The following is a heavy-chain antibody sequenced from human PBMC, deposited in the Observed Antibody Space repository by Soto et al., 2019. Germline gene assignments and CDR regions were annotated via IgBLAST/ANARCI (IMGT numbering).Heavy chain of an antibody. D-gene: IGHD3-10*01. V-gene: IGHV4-39*01. CDR1: GGSISRSTYS. CDR2: IYYSGST. CDR3: ARSRRWFGELYYYYYGMDV. J-gene: IGHJ6*02. Sequence: ETPSLTSTVSGGSISRSTYSWYWICQPPGKWLEWIGSIYYSGSTYYNPSLKSRVTISVDTSKNQFSLKLSSVTAADTAVYYCARSRRWFGELYYYYYGMDVWGQGTMVT.